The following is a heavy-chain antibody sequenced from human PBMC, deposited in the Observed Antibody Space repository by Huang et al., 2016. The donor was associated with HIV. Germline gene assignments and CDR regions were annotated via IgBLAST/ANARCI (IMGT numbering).Heavy chain of an antibody. D-gene: IGHD2-15*01. CDR3: ATLPPVNYGRSGGRVRDY. Sequence: QVQLVQSGAEVKKPGASVKVSCKASGYTFSNYDINWGRQGTGQGLGWMGWLNPNSGNTGDARKFQGRVTMTRSTSISTAYMELGRLRFEDTAVYYCATLPPVNYGRSGGRVRDYWGQGSLVTVSS. J-gene: IGHJ4*02. CDR2: LNPNSGNT. CDR1: GYTFSNYD. V-gene: IGHV1-8*01.